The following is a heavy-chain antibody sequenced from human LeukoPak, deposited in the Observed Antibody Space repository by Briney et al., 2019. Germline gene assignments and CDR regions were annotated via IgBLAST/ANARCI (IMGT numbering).Heavy chain of an antibody. CDR1: GYTLTELS. CDR2: FDPEDGET. D-gene: IGHD1-26*01. J-gene: IGHJ4*02. V-gene: IGHV1-24*01. CDR3: ATDLRRGSYYQDY. Sequence: ASVTVSCKVSGYTLTELSMHWVRQAPGKGLEWMGGFDPEDGETIYAQKFQGRVTMTEDTSTDTAYMELSSLRSEDTAVYYCATDLRRGSYYQDYWGQGTLVTVSS.